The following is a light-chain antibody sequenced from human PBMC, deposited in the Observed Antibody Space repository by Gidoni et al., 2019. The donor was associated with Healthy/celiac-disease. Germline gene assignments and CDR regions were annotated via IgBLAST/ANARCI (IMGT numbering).Light chain of an antibody. J-gene: IGKJ4*01. Sequence: TTPTQSPAFMSATPGDTVNISCKARQEIEDDMNWYQPKPGEAAIFIIQDATLLVPGIPPRVSGSGYGTDFTLTINNIGSEDAAYYFCLQHDNFPLVTFGGGTKVEIK. V-gene: IGKV5-2*01. CDR1: QEIEDD. CDR3: LQHDNFPLVT. CDR2: DAT.